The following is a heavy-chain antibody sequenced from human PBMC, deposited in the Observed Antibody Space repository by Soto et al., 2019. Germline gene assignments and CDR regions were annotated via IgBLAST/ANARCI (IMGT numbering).Heavy chain of an antibody. Sequence: EVQLLESGGGLVQPGGSLSLSCAASGFTFSSYAPSWVRQAPGKGLEWVSAISGSGGNTYYADSVKGRFTISRDNSKNTVYLQVNSLRAEDTAVYYCAGYSSSSVAYYYYGMDVWGQGTTVTVSS. CDR1: GFTFSSYA. D-gene: IGHD6-6*01. J-gene: IGHJ6*02. V-gene: IGHV3-23*01. CDR2: ISGSGGNT. CDR3: AGYSSSSVAYYYYGMDV.